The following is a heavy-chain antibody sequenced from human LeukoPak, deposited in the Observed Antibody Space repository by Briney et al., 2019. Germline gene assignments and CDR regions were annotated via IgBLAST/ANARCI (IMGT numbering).Heavy chain of an antibody. CDR3: VRDRWLPQY. CDR1: GYTFTSYG. V-gene: IGHV7-4-1*02. Sequence: ASVKVSCKASGYTFTSYGISWVRQAPGQGLEWMGWINTNTGNPTYAQGFTGRFVFSLDTSVSTAYLQITSLKAEDTAVYYCVRDRWLPQYWGQGTLVTVSS. D-gene: IGHD5-24*01. CDR2: INTNTGNP. J-gene: IGHJ4*02.